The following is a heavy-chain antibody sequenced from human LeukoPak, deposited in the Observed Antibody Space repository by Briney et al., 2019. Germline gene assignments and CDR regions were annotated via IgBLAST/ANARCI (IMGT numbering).Heavy chain of an antibody. V-gene: IGHV3-20*04. CDR2: INWSGGST. J-gene: IGHJ4*02. D-gene: IGHD2-2*01. CDR3: ARAPITSPFYFDC. CDR1: GFTLTDYW. Sequence: GGSLRLSCAASGFTLTDYWMSWVRQAPGKGLEWVSGINWSGGSTSYADPFRGRFTISRDNAKNSLYLQMDSLRAEDTALYYCARAPITSPFYFDCWGQGTLVTVSS.